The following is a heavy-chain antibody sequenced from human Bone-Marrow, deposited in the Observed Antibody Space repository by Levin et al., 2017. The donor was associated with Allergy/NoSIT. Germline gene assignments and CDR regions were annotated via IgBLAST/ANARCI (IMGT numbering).Heavy chain of an antibody. V-gene: IGHV4-4*02. CDR2: VYNSGTT. CDR3: ARGAYGSGSFSYVIDY. J-gene: IGHJ4*02. CDR1: NGSFSSDKW. D-gene: IGHD3-10*01. Sequence: PSETLSLTCAVSNGSFSSDKWWIWVRHPPGKGLEWIGEVYNSGTTNYNPSLQNRVTVSLDKSKSQFSLKLTSVTAADTAIYYCARGAYGSGSFSYVIDYWGQGALVTVTS.